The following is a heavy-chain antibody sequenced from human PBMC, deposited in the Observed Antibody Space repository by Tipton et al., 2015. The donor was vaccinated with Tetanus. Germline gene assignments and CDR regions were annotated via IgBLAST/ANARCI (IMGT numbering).Heavy chain of an antibody. CDR1: GYNFVNFG. Sequence: QLVQSGPEVKEPGASVKVSCKASGYNFVNFGISWVRQAPGQGLEWMGWISAYNGKTKYAQRLQGRVPMTTDRSASTAYMDLRRLRSDDTAVYYCARVQEQRIYYYGMDVWGQGTTVTVSS. V-gene: IGHV1-18*01. J-gene: IGHJ6*02. CDR2: ISAYNGKT. D-gene: IGHD6-25*01. CDR3: ARVQEQRIYYYGMDV.